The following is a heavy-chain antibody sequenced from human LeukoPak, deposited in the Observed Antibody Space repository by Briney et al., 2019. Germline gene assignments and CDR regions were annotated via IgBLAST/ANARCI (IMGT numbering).Heavy chain of an antibody. CDR2: ITGLSTYI. CDR1: GFIFRSYS. V-gene: IGHV3-21*01. CDR3: ARVADYVWGNYRHLDY. Sequence: GESLRLSCAASGFIFRSYSMNWVRQAPGKGLEWVSSITGLSTYIYYADSVKGRFTISRDNAKNSLYLQMNSLRAEDTAVYYCARVADYVWGNYRHLDYWGQGTLVTVSS. D-gene: IGHD3-16*02. J-gene: IGHJ4*02.